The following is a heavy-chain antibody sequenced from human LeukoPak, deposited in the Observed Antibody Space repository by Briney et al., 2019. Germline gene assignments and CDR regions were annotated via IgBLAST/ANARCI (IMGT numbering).Heavy chain of an antibody. CDR2: LFGGSGNT. Sequence: PRGALRLSCADPGVTLTIYAIRWVRQAPGEGREGVSPLFGGSGNTNYADSVKGQFTTSRDNSKNTLYLQMSSLRAGNTAIYYVAKDQYIYGSSRFVFWGQGTLVTVSS. J-gene: IGHJ4*02. CDR3: AKDQYIYGSSRFVF. V-gene: IGHV3-23*01. D-gene: IGHD3-10*01. CDR1: GVTLTIYA.